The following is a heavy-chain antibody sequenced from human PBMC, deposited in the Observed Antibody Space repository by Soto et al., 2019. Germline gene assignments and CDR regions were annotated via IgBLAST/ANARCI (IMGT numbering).Heavy chain of an antibody. J-gene: IGHJ6*02. CDR1: GFSLSSFA. V-gene: IGHV3-30-3*01. Sequence: PGGSLRLSCAASGFSLSSFAIHWVRQAPGKGLEWVAVVSYDGSNKYYADSVKGRFTISRDSSKNTLYLQVNSLRPEDTAAYFCARDSATVTGHYYAMDVWGQGTTVTVSS. D-gene: IGHD4-17*01. CDR3: ARDSATVTGHYYAMDV. CDR2: VSYDGSNK.